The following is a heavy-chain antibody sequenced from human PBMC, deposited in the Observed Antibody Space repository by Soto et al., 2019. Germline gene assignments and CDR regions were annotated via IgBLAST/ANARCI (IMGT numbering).Heavy chain of an antibody. Sequence: ASVKVSCKASGYTFTSYYMHWVRQAPGQGLEWMGIINPSGGSTSYAQKFQGRVTMTRDTSTSTVYMELSSLRSEDTAVYYCARDFKRKGERYNWLDPWGQGPLVTVYS. J-gene: IGHJ5*02. V-gene: IGHV1-46*01. CDR3: ARDFKRKGERYNWLDP. CDR1: GYTFTSYY. CDR2: INPSGGST.